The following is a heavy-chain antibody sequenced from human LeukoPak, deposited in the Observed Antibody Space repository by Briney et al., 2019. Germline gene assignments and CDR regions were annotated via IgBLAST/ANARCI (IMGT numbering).Heavy chain of an antibody. CDR2: ISSGSRTI. J-gene: IGHJ4*02. Sequence: GGSLRLSCAAPGFTFSGYSMNWVRQAPGKGLEWLSYISSGSRTIYYADSVKGRFTVPRDNAKSSLYLQMNSLRAEDTAVYYCARESISGHRDFDYWGQGALVTVSS. V-gene: IGHV3-48*01. D-gene: IGHD1-26*01. CDR1: GFTFSGYS. CDR3: ARESISGHRDFDY.